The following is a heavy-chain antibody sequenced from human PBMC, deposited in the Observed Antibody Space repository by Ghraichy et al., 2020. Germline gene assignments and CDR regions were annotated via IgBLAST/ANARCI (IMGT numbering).Heavy chain of an antibody. D-gene: IGHD1-26*01. J-gene: IGHJ3*02. CDR1: GFTFSSYA. CDR3: AKLMGATADWNDAFDI. V-gene: IGHV3-23*01. Sequence: GGSLRLSCAASGFTFSSYAMSWVRQAPGKGLEWVSAISGSGGSTYYADSVKGRFTISRDNSKNTLYLQMNSLRAEDTAVYYCAKLMGATADWNDAFDIWGQGTMAPVSS. CDR2: ISGSGGST.